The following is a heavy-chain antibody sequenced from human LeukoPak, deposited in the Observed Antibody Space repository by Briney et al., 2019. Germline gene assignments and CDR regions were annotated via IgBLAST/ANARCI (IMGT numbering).Heavy chain of an antibody. D-gene: IGHD3-3*01. J-gene: IGHJ4*02. CDR3: AREDFWSGYPLYYFDY. Sequence: PGGSLRLSCAASGFTFSSYSMNWVRQAPGKGLEWVSSISSSSSYIYYADSVKGRFTISSDNAKNSLYQQMNSLRAEDTAVYYCAREDFWSGYPLYYFDYWGQGTLVTVSS. CDR2: ISSSSSYI. CDR1: GFTFSSYS. V-gene: IGHV3-21*01.